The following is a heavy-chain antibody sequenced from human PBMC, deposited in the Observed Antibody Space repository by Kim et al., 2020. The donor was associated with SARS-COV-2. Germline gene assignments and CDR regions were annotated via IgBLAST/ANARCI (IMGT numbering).Heavy chain of an antibody. V-gene: IGHV3-21*01. J-gene: IGHJ4*02. D-gene: IGHD3-10*01. CDR3: ATSRSGSYEAYLDN. Sequence: GGSLRLSCEASGVTLNHYNMHWVRQAPGKGLEWVSAIGPFGRDTFYADSVKGRFTIPRDTAKSSLFLQMKSLGAEDTAVYYCATSRSGSYEAYLDNWGQGTLVTVSS. CDR1: GVTLNHYN. CDR2: IGPFGRDT.